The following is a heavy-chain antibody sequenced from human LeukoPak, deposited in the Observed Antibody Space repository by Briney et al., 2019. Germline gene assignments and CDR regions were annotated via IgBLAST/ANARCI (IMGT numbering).Heavy chain of an antibody. CDR3: ARELHYGDDRPTYGIDV. V-gene: IGHV4-39*07. J-gene: IGHJ6*02. D-gene: IGHD4-17*01. CDR1: GGSISSSSYY. Sequence: SETLSLTCTVSGGSISSSSYYWGWIRQPPGKGLEWIGSIYYSGSTYYNPSLKSRVTISVDTSKNQFSLNLISVTAADTAVYYCARELHYGDDRPTYGIDVWGQGTPVSVSS. CDR2: IYYSGST.